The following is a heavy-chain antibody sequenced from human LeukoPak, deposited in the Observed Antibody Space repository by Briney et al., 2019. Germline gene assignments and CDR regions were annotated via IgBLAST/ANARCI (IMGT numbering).Heavy chain of an antibody. CDR1: GFTFSSYG. CDR2: IRYDGSNK. J-gene: IGHJ6*03. Sequence: GGSLRLSCAASGFTFSSYGMHWVRQAPGKGLEWVAFIRYDGSNKYYADSVKGRFTISRDNSKNTLYLQMNSLRAEDTAVYYCAKGGGSYGSYYYYMDVWGKGTTVTISS. D-gene: IGHD1-26*01. V-gene: IGHV3-30*02. CDR3: AKGGGSYGSYYYYMDV.